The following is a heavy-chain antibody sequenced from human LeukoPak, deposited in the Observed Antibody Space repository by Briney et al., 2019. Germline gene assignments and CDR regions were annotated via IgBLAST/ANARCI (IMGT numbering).Heavy chain of an antibody. CDR3: TSLTTKTP. J-gene: IGHJ4*02. CDR1: GFILSDSP. CDR2: IRTKSNNFAT. Sequence: GGSLRLSCAASGFILSDSPMHWVRQSSGKGLEWVALIRTKSNNFATAYAASLRGRFTVFRADSRNTAYLQMNSLRTEDTAVYYCTSLTTKTPWGQGTLVTVSS. V-gene: IGHV3-73*01. D-gene: IGHD4/OR15-4a*01.